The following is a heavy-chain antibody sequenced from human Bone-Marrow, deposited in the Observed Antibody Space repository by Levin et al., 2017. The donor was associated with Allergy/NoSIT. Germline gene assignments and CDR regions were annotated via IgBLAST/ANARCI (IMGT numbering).Heavy chain of an antibody. CDR2: IYTGGST. Sequence: AGGSLRLSCAASGITVSDDYVAWVRQAPGKGLEWLSLIYTGGSTYYAESVKGRFTISRDTSKNLVFLHMNSLRAEDTAVYSCARADGHSYRGFDFWGQGTMVTVSS. J-gene: IGHJ3*01. CDR1: GITVSDDY. V-gene: IGHV3-66*01. D-gene: IGHD3-16*02. CDR3: ARADGHSYRGFDF.